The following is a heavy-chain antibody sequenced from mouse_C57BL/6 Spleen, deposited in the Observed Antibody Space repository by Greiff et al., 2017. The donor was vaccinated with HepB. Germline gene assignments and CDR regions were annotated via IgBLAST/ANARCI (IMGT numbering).Heavy chain of an antibody. J-gene: IGHJ3*01. V-gene: IGHV1-85*01. Sequence: VQVVESGPELVKPGASVKLSCKASGYTFTSYDINWVKQRPGQGLEWIGWIYPRDGSTKYNEKFKGKATLTVDTSSSTAYMELHSLTSEDSAVYFCARKDYYGSSSFAYWGQGTLVTVSA. CDR2: IYPRDGST. CDR3: ARKDYYGSSSFAY. CDR1: GYTFTSYD. D-gene: IGHD1-1*01.